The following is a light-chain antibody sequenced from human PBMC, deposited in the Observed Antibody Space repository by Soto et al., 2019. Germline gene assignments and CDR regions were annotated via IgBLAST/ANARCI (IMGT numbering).Light chain of an antibody. CDR2: GAS. V-gene: IGKV3-20*01. Sequence: EIVLTQSPGTLSLFPGERATLSCRASQSISSNYLAWYQQKPGQAPRLLLHGASNRATGIPDRFSGAGSGTDFTLTISRLDPEDFEVYYCHQYGSAPAWTFGQGTKVE. J-gene: IGKJ1*01. CDR1: QSISSNY. CDR3: HQYGSAPAWT.